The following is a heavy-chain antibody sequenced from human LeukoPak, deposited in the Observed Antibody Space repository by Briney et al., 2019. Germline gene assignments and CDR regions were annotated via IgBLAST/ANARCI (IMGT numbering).Heavy chain of an antibody. Sequence: PGGSLRLSCAASGFTFSSYAMHWVRQAPGKGLEWVAVISYDGSNKYYADSVKGRFTISRDNSKSTLHLQMNNLRAEDTAVYYCARDDLLTTVDYWGQGTLVTVSS. V-gene: IGHV3-30*14. D-gene: IGHD4-17*01. CDR1: GFTFSSYA. J-gene: IGHJ4*02. CDR3: ARDDLLTTVDY. CDR2: ISYDGSNK.